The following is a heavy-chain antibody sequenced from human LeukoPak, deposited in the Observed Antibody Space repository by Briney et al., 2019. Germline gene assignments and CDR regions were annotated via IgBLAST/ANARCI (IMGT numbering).Heavy chain of an antibody. J-gene: IGHJ4*02. V-gene: IGHV2-5*02. Sequence: ESGPTLVKLTHTLTLTCTFSGFSLSTSGVGVGWIRQPPGKALEWLALVYWDDDKTYSPSLKSRLTITKATSKNQVVLTMTNMDPVDTGTYYWAYRRHGDYFDYWGQGSLVTVSS. CDR1: GFSLSTSGVG. CDR2: VYWDDDK. D-gene: IGHD4-17*01. CDR3: AYRRHGDYFDY.